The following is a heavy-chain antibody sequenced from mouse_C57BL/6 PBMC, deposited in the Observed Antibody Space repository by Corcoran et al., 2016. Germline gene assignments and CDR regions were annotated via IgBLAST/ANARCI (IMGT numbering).Heavy chain of an antibody. CDR1: GYTFTDYY. CDR3: ARKGYYYGSSYVDY. Sequence: EVQLQQSGPELVKPGASVKISCKASGYTFTDYYMNWVNQSHGKSLEWIGDINPNNGGTSYNQKFKGKATLTVDKSSSTAYMELRSLTSEDSAVYYCARKGYYYGSSYVDYWGQGTTLTVSS. V-gene: IGHV1-26*01. CDR2: INPNNGGT. J-gene: IGHJ2*01. D-gene: IGHD1-1*01.